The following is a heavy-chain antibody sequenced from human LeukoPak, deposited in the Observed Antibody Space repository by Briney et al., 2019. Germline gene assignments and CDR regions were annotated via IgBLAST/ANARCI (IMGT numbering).Heavy chain of an antibody. D-gene: IGHD2-21*01. V-gene: IGHV4-34*01. Sequence: SETLSLTCAVYGGSFSGYYWSWIRQPPGKGLEWIGEINHSGSTNYNPSLKSRVTISVDTSKNQFSLKLSSVTAADTAVYYCAGVTAGDNDYWGQGTLVTVSS. CDR1: GGSFSGYY. CDR2: INHSGST. J-gene: IGHJ4*02. CDR3: AGVTAGDNDY.